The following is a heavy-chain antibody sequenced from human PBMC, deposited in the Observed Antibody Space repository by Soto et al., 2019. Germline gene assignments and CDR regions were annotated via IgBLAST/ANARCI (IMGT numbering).Heavy chain of an antibody. J-gene: IGHJ5*02. CDR1: GYTLTCYH. D-gene: IGHD3-10*01. CDR3: ARDSYPSYPSSNWFDP. Sequence: GASVKVSCKASGYTLTCYHMLWVRQAPGQGLEWMGWINPNSGGTNYAQKFQGSVTMTRDTSISTAYMELSRLRSDDTAVYYCARDSYPSYPSSNWFDPWGQGTLVTVSS. CDR2: INPNSGGT. V-gene: IGHV1-2*02.